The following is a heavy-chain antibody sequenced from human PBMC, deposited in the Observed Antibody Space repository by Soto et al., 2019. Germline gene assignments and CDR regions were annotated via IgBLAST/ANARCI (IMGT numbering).Heavy chain of an antibody. CDR2: INSDGSTT. CDR3: ARGPPYSSPDY. Sequence: PGGXLRLSCAASGFTFSSCWMHWVRQAPGKGLVWVSRINSDGSTTSYADSVKGRFTISRDNAKNTLYLQMNSLRAEDTAVYYCARGPPYSSPDYWGQGTLVTVSS. CDR1: GFTFSSCW. V-gene: IGHV3-74*01. D-gene: IGHD6-13*01. J-gene: IGHJ4*02.